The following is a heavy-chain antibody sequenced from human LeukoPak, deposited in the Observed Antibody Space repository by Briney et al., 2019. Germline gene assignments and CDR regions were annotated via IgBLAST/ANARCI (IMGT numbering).Heavy chain of an antibody. J-gene: IGHJ3*02. CDR1: GFTFSSYA. CDR3: AKVVSGMWAFDI. V-gene: IGHV3-23*01. Sequence: GGSLRLSCVASGFTFSSYAMSWVRQAPGKGLEWVSAISGSGGSTYYADSVKGRFTISRDNSKNTLYLQMNSLRAENTAVYYCAKVVSGMWAFDIWGQGTMVTVSS. CDR2: ISGSGGST. D-gene: IGHD3-10*01.